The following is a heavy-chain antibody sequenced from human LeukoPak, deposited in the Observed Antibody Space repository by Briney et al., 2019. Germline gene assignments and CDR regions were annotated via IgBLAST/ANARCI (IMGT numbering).Heavy chain of an antibody. CDR3: ARYRGADYYYYYYMDV. CDR2: ISSSGSTI. CDR1: GFTFSDYY. J-gene: IGHJ6*03. V-gene: IGHV3-11*04. Sequence: GGSLRLSCAASGFTFSDYYMSWIRQAPGKGLEWVSYISSSGSTIYYADSVKGRFTISRDNAKNSLYLQMNSLRAEDTAVYYCARYRGADYYYYYYMDVWGKGTTVTVSS. D-gene: IGHD1-26*01.